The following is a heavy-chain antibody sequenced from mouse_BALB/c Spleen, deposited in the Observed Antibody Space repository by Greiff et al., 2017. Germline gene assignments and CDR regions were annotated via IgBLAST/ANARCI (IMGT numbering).Heavy chain of an antibody. CDR1: GYNFTSYW. J-gene: IGHJ4*01. CDR3: ARSDPSYAMDY. Sequence: QVQLKQSGPELVKPGASVKVSCKASGYNFTSYWINWVKLRPGQGLEWIGDIYPGSGSTNYNEKFKSKATLTVDTSSSTAYMQLSSLASEDSALYYCARSDPSYAMDYWGQGTSVTVSS. V-gene: IGHV1-55*01. CDR2: IYPGSGST.